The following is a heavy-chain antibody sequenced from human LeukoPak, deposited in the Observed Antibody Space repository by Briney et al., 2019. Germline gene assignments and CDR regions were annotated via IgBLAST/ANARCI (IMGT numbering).Heavy chain of an antibody. CDR2: INHNGNVN. J-gene: IGHJ6*02. V-gene: IGHV3-7*03. CDR1: GFTLSSNW. D-gene: IGHD3-16*01. Sequence: GGSLRPPWAAPGFTLSSNWRNWAGQAQGKGLEWVASINHNGNVNYYVDSVKGRFTISRDNAKNSLYLQMSNLRAEDTAVYFCARGGGLDVWGQGATVTVSS. CDR3: ARGGGLDV.